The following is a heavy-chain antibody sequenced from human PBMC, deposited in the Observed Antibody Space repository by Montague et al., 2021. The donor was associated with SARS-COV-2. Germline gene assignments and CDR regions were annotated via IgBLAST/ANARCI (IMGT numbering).Heavy chain of an antibody. J-gene: IGHJ3*02. CDR2: ISSSSSSI. Sequence: SLRLSCAASGFTISGFEMNWVRQAPGKGLEWVSYISSSSSSIKYADSVKGRFTISRDNAKDSLYPQMNSLRAEDTAVYYCARGPLVRATLAFDIWGQGTMVTVSS. D-gene: IGHD3-10*01. CDR1: GFTISGFE. V-gene: IGHV3-48*03. CDR3: ARGPLVRATLAFDI.